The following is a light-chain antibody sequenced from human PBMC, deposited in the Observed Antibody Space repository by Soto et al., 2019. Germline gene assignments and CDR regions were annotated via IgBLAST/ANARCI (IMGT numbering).Light chain of an antibody. CDR3: TSFTASSPPYV. Sequence: QSVLTQPASVSGSPGQSITISCTGTSRDVGGYNYVSWYQQYPGKAPKLMIYDVSNRPSGVSNRFSGSKSGDTASLTISGLQAEDEADYFCTSFTASSPPYVFGTGTKVTVL. CDR2: DVS. J-gene: IGLJ1*01. CDR1: SRDVGGYNY. V-gene: IGLV2-14*01.